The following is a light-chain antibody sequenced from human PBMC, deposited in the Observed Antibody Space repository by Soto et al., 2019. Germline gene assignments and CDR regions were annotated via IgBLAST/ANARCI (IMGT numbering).Light chain of an antibody. V-gene: IGKV1-5*01. CDR1: QSISSW. CDR2: DAS. Sequence: GDRVTLTCRASQSISSWLAWYQQKPGKAPKFLIYDASSLESGVPSRFSGSGSGTEFTLTISSLQPDDFATYYCQQYNSYPITFGPGTKVDIK. J-gene: IGKJ3*01. CDR3: QQYNSYPIT.